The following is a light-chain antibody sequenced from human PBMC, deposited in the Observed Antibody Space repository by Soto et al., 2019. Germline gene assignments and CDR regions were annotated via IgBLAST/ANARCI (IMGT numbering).Light chain of an antibody. V-gene: IGKV1-6*01. CDR3: LQDYNYPWT. J-gene: IGKJ1*01. Sequence: IQMTQSPSSVSASIGDRVSITCRASQGISTYLGWYQQKPGKAPKLLIYAASSLQSGVPSRFSGSGYGTDFTLTISSLQPEDFATYYCLQDYNYPWTFGQGTKVDIK. CDR2: AAS. CDR1: QGISTY.